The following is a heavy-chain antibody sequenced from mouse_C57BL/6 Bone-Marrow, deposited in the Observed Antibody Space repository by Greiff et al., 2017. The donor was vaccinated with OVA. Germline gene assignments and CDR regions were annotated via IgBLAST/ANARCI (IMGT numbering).Heavy chain of an antibody. J-gene: IGHJ1*03. CDR1: GFSLTSYG. V-gene: IGHV2-2*01. CDR2: IWSGGST. Sequence: VKLMESGPGLVQPSQSLSITCTVSGFSLTSYGVHWVRQSPGKGLEWLGVIWSGGSTDYNAAFISRLSISKDNSKSQVFFKMNSLQADDTAIYYCARNGRWLLPFYWYFDVWGTGTTVTVSS. CDR3: ARNGRWLLPFYWYFDV. D-gene: IGHD2-3*01.